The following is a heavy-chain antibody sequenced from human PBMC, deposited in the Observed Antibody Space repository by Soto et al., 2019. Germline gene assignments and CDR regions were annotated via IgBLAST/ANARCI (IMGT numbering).Heavy chain of an antibody. CDR2: ISYDGSNK. V-gene: IGHV3-30*18. CDR1: GFTFSSYG. J-gene: IGHJ4*02. Sequence: VQVVESGGGLVQPGGSLRLSCAASGFTFSSYGMHWVRQAPGKGLEWVAVISYDGSNKYYADSVKGRFTISRDNSKNTLYLQMNSLRAEDTAVYYCAKGKSGIAVVIDYWGQGTLVTVSS. CDR3: AKGKSGIAVVIDY. D-gene: IGHD6-19*01.